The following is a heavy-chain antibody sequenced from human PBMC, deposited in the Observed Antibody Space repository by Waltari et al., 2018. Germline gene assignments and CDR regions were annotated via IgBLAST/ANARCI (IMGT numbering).Heavy chain of an antibody. CDR1: GYTFTSSG. V-gene: IGHV1-18*01. Sequence: QVQLVQSGAEVKKPGASVKVSCKASGYTFTSSGISWVRQAPGQGLEWMGWISAYTGNTNYAQKLQGRVTMTTDTSTSTAYMWLRSLRSDDTAVYYCARDSIHDYGDYFSFDYWGQGTLVTVSS. CDR3: ARDSIHDYGDYFSFDY. CDR2: ISAYTGNT. D-gene: IGHD4-17*01. J-gene: IGHJ4*02.